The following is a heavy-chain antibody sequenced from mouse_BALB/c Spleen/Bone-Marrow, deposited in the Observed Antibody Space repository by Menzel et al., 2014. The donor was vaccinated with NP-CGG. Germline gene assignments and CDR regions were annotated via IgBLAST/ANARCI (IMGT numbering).Heavy chain of an antibody. CDR3: ARIYFDFDGFAY. V-gene: IGHV2-6-5*01. D-gene: IGHD2-4*01. CDR1: GFSLTDCG. J-gene: IGHJ3*01. CDR2: IWGDGST. Sequence: VQLQQSGPGLVAPSQSLSITCTVSGFSLTDCGVSWIRQPPGKGLEWLGVIWGDGSTYYNSPLKYRMSISKDNSESQVFLIMNSLQTDDAAMYYCARIYFDFDGFAYWGQGTLVTVSA.